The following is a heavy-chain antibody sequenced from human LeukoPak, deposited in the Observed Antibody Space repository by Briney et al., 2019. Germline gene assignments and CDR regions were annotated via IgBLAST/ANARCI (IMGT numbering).Heavy chain of an antibody. J-gene: IGHJ4*02. CDR1: GYTFTGYY. D-gene: IGHD2-2*01. CDR2: INPNSGGT. CDR3: ARDLPYCSSTSCSYYFDY. Sequence: ASVKVSCKASGYTFTGYYMHWVRQAPGQGLEWMGWINPNSGGTNYAQKFQGRVTMTRDTSINTAYMELSRLRSDDTAVYYCARDLPYCSSTSCSYYFDYWGQGTLVTVSS. V-gene: IGHV1-2*02.